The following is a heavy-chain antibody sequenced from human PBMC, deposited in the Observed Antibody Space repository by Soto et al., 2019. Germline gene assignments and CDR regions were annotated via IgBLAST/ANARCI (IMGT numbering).Heavy chain of an antibody. Sequence: EVQLVESGGGLVQSGGSLRLSCVASGFTFSNYWMTWVRQAPGKGLVWVANIKRDGSETYLVDSVRGRFTISRDNAKNSLYLQMNSLRVEDTAVYYCAKDDNYCAGGICYDVFDIWGQGTMVTVSS. CDR1: GFTFSNYW. CDR3: AKDDNYCAGGICYDVFDI. D-gene: IGHD2-8*02. J-gene: IGHJ3*02. V-gene: IGHV3-7*05. CDR2: IKRDGSET.